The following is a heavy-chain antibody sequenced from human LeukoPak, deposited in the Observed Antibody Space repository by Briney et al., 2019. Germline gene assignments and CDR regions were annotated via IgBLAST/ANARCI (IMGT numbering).Heavy chain of an antibody. Sequence: PSETLSLTCTVSGGSISSSSYYWGWIRQPPGKGLEWIGSIYYSGSTYYNPSLKSRVTISVDTSKNQFSLKLSSVTAADTAVYYCARDRGLVIYDYWGQGTLVTVSS. CDR1: GGSISSSSYY. V-gene: IGHV4-39*07. CDR3: ARDRGLVIYDY. J-gene: IGHJ4*02. D-gene: IGHD6-19*01. CDR2: IYYSGST.